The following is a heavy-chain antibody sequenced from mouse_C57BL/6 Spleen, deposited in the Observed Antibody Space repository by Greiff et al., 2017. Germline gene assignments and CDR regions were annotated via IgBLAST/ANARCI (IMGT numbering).Heavy chain of an antibody. CDR3: ARRGRWDGYFDY. J-gene: IGHJ2*01. Sequence: EVKLQESGGGLVKPGGSLKLSCAASGFTFSDYGMHWVRQAPEKGLEWVAYISSGSSTIYYADTVKGRFTISRDNAKNTLFLQMSSLRSEDTAMYDCARRGRWDGYFDYWGQGTTLTVSS. CDR1: GFTFSDYG. CDR2: ISSGSSTI. V-gene: IGHV5-17*01. D-gene: IGHD4-1*01.